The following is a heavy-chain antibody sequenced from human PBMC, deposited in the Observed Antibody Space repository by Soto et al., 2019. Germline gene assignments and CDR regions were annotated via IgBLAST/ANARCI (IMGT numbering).Heavy chain of an antibody. CDR3: AKDLGHGGRGAFDI. Sequence: QVQLVESGGGVVQPGRSLRLSCAASGFTFSSYGMHWVRQAPGKGLEWVALISYDGSNKYYADSVKGRFTISRDNSKNTLYLQMNSLIPEDTAVYYCAKDLGHGGRGAFDIWGQGTMVTVSS. V-gene: IGHV3-30*18. CDR2: ISYDGSNK. J-gene: IGHJ3*02. D-gene: IGHD7-27*01. CDR1: GFTFSSYG.